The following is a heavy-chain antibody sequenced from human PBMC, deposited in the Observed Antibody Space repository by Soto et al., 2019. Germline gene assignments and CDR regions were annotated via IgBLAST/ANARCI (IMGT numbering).Heavy chain of an antibody. Sequence: QVQLVQSGAEVKKPGASVKVSCKASGYIFTDYYIHWVRQAPGQGLEWMGWINPNSDDTRYAQKFRGRVTVTMDTSISTAYMDLSRLTSDDSAVYYCARDSAARAGIGWEYWGQGTLVTVSS. CDR1: GYIFTDYY. J-gene: IGHJ4*01. V-gene: IGHV1-2*02. CDR3: ARDSAARAGIGWEY. D-gene: IGHD6-13*01. CDR2: INPNSDDT.